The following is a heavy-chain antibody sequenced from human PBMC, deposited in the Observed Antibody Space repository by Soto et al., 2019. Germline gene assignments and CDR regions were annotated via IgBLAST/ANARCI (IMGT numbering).Heavy chain of an antibody. CDR1: GYTFTSSG. J-gene: IGHJ6*02. Sequence: GPSVAVSCKASGYTFTSSGISWVRQATGQGLEWMGWISAYNGNTNYAQKLQGRVTMTTDTSTSTAYMELRSLRSDDTAVYYCARGGYCSSTSCYRNYYYYGMDVWGQGTTVTVS. D-gene: IGHD2-2*01. CDR3: ARGGYCSSTSCYRNYYYYGMDV. CDR2: ISAYNGNT. V-gene: IGHV1-18*01.